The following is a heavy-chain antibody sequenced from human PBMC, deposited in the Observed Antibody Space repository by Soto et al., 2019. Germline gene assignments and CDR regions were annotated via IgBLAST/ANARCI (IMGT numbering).Heavy chain of an antibody. CDR1: GFSFSSYS. Sequence: GGSLRLSCAASGFSFSSYSMNWVRQAPGKGLEWVSSISSSSSYRYYAGSVKGRFTISRDSAKNSLYLQMNSLRAEDTAVYYCARDPPKFYYGSGNFDYWGQGALVTVSS. D-gene: IGHD3-10*01. CDR3: ARDPPKFYYGSGNFDY. V-gene: IGHV3-21*01. J-gene: IGHJ4*02. CDR2: ISSSSSYR.